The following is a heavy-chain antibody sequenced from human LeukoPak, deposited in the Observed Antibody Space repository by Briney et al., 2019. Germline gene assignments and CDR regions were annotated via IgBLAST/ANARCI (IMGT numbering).Heavy chain of an antibody. J-gene: IGHJ4*02. CDR3: ASEGTAGIAAAGPIYDY. CDR1: GFTFSSYG. CDR2: ISYDGSNK. D-gene: IGHD6-13*01. Sequence: GRSLRLSCAASGFTFSSYGMHWVRQAPGKGLGWVAVISYDGSNKYYADSVKGRFTIPRDNSKNTLYLQMNSLRAEDTAVYYCASEGTAGIAAAGPIYDYWGQGTLVTVSS. V-gene: IGHV3-30*19.